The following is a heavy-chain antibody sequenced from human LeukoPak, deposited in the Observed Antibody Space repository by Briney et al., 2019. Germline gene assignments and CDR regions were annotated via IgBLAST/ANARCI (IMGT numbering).Heavy chain of an antibody. V-gene: IGHV3-23*01. CDR3: AKDRANWGHSVDY. CDR2: ISGSGATT. J-gene: IGHJ4*02. Sequence: PGGSLRLSCAASGFTFNNYAMSWVRQAPGKGLEWVAPISGSGATTYYGDSVKGRFTISRDNSKNTLYLQMNSLRADDTAVYYCAKDRANWGHSVDYWGQGTRVTVSS. D-gene: IGHD7-27*01. CDR1: GFTFNNYA.